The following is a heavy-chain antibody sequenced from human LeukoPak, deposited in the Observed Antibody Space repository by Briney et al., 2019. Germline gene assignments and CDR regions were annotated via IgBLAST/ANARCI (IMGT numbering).Heavy chain of an antibody. D-gene: IGHD5-18*01. Sequence: SETLSLTCTVSGGSISSYCGSWIRQPAGKGLEWIGRIYTSGSTNYNPSLKSRVTMSVDTSKNQFSLKLSSVTAADTAVYYCARSGGRWYSYGSLDYWGQGTLVTVSS. CDR2: IYTSGST. CDR1: GGSISSYC. V-gene: IGHV4-4*07. J-gene: IGHJ4*02. CDR3: ARSGGRWYSYGSLDY.